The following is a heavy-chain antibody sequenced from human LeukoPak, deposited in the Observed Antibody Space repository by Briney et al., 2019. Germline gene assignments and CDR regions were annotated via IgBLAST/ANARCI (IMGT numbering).Heavy chain of an antibody. D-gene: IGHD3-22*01. J-gene: IGHJ4*02. CDR1: GGSFSGYY. CDR3: ASLYYYDSSGFDY. Sequence: SETLSLTCAVYGGSFSGYYWSWIRQPPGKGLEWIEEINHSGSTNYNPSLKSRVTISVDTSKNQFSLKLSSVTAADTAVYYCASLYYYDSSGFDYWGQGTLVTVSS. V-gene: IGHV4-34*01. CDR2: INHSGST.